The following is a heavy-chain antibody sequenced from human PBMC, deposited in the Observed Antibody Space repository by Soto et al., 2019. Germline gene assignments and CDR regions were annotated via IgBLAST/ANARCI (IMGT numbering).Heavy chain of an antibody. V-gene: IGHV4-59*11. D-gene: IGHD6-19*01. CDR1: GGSISGHY. J-gene: IGHJ4*02. CDR2: IFYSGST. Sequence: PSETLSLTCRVSGGSISGHYWTWIRQSPGKGLEWIGYIFYSGSTNYNPPLKSRVTISVDTSKNQFSLKMSSVTAADTAVYYCARVGSSGWSPDYWGRGTLVTVSS. CDR3: ARVGSSGWSPDY.